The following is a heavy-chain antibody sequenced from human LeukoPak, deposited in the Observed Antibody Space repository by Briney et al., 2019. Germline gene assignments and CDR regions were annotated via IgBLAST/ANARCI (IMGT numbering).Heavy chain of an antibody. Sequence: SETLSLTCTVSGGSISSYYWSWIRQPPGKGLEWIGYIYYSGSTNYNPSLKSRVTISVDTSKNQFSLKLSSVTAADTAVYYCAGAQYYYGSGENDAFDIWGQGTMVTVPS. CDR3: AGAQYYYGSGENDAFDI. J-gene: IGHJ3*02. CDR2: IYYSGST. D-gene: IGHD3-10*01. CDR1: GGSISSYY. V-gene: IGHV4-59*01.